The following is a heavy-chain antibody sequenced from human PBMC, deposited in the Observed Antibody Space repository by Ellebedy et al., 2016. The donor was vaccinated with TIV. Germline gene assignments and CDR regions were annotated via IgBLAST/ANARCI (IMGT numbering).Heavy chain of an antibody. J-gene: IGHJ5*02. CDR1: GGFISSGGYY. CDR3: ARHFHPEWPGDWFDP. D-gene: IGHD3-3*01. Sequence: SETLSLTXAVSGGFISSGGYYWSWIRQHPGRDLEWMGFIYYNGRTYYNPSLKSRIIMSVDTSKNQFSLRLTSVTAADTAVYYCARHFHPEWPGDWFDPWGQGTLVTVSS. V-gene: IGHV4-31*11. CDR2: IYYNGRT.